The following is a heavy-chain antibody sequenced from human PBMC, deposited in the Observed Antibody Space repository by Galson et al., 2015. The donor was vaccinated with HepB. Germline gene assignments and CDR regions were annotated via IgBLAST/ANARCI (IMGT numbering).Heavy chain of an antibody. D-gene: IGHD1-26*01. CDR3: TRDWGGYSGTYLFDY. Sequence: SLRLSCAASGFTFGDYSVTWFRQAPGKGLEWVGLIRSKTDGGTTQYAASVKGRFTISRDDSKNIAYLQMNRLETEDTAMYYCTRDWGGYSGTYLFDYWGQGTLVTVSS. CDR1: GFTFGDYS. V-gene: IGHV3-49*03. CDR2: IRSKTDGGTT. J-gene: IGHJ4*02.